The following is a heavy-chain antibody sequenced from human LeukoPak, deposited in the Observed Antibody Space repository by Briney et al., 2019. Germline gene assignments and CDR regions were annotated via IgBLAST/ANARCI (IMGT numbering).Heavy chain of an antibody. D-gene: IGHD3-22*01. CDR2: ISYDGSNK. Sequence: GGSLRLSCAASGFTFSSYGMHWVRQAPGKGLEWVAVISYDGSNKYYADSVKGRFTISRDNSKNTLYLQMNSLRAEDTAVYYCAKDPPYYYDSSGYYPSDYWGQGTLVTVSS. CDR1: GFTFSSYG. CDR3: AKDPPYYYDSSGYYPSDY. J-gene: IGHJ4*02. V-gene: IGHV3-30*18.